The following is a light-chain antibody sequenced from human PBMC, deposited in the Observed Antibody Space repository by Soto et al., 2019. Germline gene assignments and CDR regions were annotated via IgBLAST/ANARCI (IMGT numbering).Light chain of an antibody. CDR2: AAS. V-gene: IGKV1-39*01. CDR1: QSISSY. J-gene: IGKJ4*01. CDR3: RQYYSYPLT. Sequence: DIQMTQSPSSLSASVGDRVTITCRASQSISSYLNWYQQKPGKAPKLLIYAASSLQSGVPSRFSGSGSGTDFTLTISCLQSEDFATYYCRQYYSYPLTFGGGTKVDI.